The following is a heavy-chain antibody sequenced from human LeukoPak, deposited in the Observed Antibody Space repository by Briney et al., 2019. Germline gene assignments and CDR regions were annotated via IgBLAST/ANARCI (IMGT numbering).Heavy chain of an antibody. J-gene: IGHJ4*02. CDR1: GGSISRYY. D-gene: IGHD3-16*02. CDR3: AREDVWGNNRPKGHFDY. V-gene: IGHV4-59*01. CDR2: IYGRGST. Sequence: SETLSLTCTVSGGSISRYYWSWIRQPPGKGLECSGYIYGRGSTNYNPSLKSRVTVSVDTSKNQFSLNLNSVTAADTAVYYCAREDVWGNNRPKGHFDYWGQGTLVTVSS.